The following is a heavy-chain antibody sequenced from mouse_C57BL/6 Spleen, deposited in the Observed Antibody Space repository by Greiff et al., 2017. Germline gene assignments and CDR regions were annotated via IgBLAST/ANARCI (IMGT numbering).Heavy chain of an antibody. Sequence: VQLQQSDAELVKPGASVKISCKVSGYTFTDHTIHWMKQRPEQGLEWIGYIYPRDGSTKYNEKFKGKATLTADKSSSTAYMQLNRLTSEYSAVYFCANYDYVDPAWVAYWGQGTRVTVSA. D-gene: IGHD2-4*01. CDR1: GYTFTDHT. J-gene: IGHJ3*01. CDR3: ANYDYVDPAWVAY. CDR2: IYPRDGST. V-gene: IGHV1-78*01.